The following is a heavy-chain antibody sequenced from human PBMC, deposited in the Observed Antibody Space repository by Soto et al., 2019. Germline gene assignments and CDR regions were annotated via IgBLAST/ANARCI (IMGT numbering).Heavy chain of an antibody. CDR1: GFTFNSYG. CDR3: ARTRSAWSDFHYYSLDV. V-gene: IGHV3-30*03. Sequence: GGSLRRSCAASGFTFNSYGMHWVRQGPGNGLEWVAFISYDSTKTYYADSVKGRFTISRDNSNSALYVQMNSLTGEDTAVYYXARTRSAWSDFHYYSLDVWGQGTTVTV. J-gene: IGHJ6*02. CDR2: ISYDSTKT. D-gene: IGHD1-26*01.